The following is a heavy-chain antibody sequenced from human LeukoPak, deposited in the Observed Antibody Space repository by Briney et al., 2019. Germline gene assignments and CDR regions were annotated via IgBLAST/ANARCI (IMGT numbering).Heavy chain of an antibody. Sequence: GESLKISWKGSGYSLTTYWIGWVRQMPGKGLEWMGIIYPGDSDTRYSPSFQGQVTISADKSISTAYLQWSSLKASDTAIYYCARRAVSAEYSQQWGQGTLVTVSS. CDR1: GYSLTTYW. D-gene: IGHD6-19*01. CDR2: IYPGDSDT. J-gene: IGHJ1*01. V-gene: IGHV5-51*01. CDR3: ARRAVSAEYSQQ.